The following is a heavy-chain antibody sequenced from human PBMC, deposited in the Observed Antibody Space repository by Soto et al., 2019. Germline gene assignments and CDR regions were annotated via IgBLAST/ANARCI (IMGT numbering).Heavy chain of an antibody. CDR3: AKEYSTSFDY. D-gene: IGHD6-6*01. V-gene: IGHV3-23*01. CDR1: GFTFSTYA. J-gene: IGHJ4*02. Sequence: GGSLRLSCTASGFTFSTYAMNWVRQAPGKGLEWLSTISGTGGTTDYADSVRVRFTISRDNSKNTLYLRMNSLRADDTAVYYCAKEYSTSFDYWGQGTPVTVSS. CDR2: ISGTGGTT.